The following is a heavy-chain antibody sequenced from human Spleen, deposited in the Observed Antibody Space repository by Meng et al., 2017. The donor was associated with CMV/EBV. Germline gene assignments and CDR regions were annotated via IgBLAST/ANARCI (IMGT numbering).Heavy chain of an antibody. J-gene: IGHJ4*02. D-gene: IGHD1-26*01. V-gene: IGHV4-59*01. Sequence: SETLSLTCTVSGGSIRNYYWNWVRQAPGKGLEWIGYIYHTGSTNYNPSLKSRVTISVDTSKNHFSLKLRSVTAADTAVYYCARRHSGGSWEYFFDSWGQGTLVTVSS. CDR2: IYHTGST. CDR1: GGSIRNYY. CDR3: ARRHSGGSWEYFFDS.